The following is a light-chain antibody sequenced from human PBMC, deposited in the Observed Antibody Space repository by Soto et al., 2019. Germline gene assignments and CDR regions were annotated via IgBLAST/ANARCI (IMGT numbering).Light chain of an antibody. CDR1: TSNIESAT. V-gene: IGLV2-14*01. CDR2: EVS. Sequence: QSVLTQPPSASGTPGQRVTFSCSGSTSNIESATVNWYQQHPGKAPKLLIYEVSNRPSGVSNRFSGSKSGNTAPLTISGLQAEDEADYYCSSYTSSRTYVFGTGTKVTVL. J-gene: IGLJ1*01. CDR3: SSYTSSRTYV.